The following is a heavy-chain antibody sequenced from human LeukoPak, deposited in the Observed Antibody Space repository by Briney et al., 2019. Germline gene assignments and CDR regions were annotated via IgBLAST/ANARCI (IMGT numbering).Heavy chain of an antibody. Sequence: KPSETLSLTCTVSGYSISSGYYWGWIRQPPGKGLEWIGSIYHSGSTYYNPSLKSRVTISVDTSKNPFSLKLSSVTAADTAVYYCAREVQLERYWIFNDAFDIWGQGTMVTVSS. CDR3: AREVQLERYWIFNDAFDI. V-gene: IGHV4-38-2*02. D-gene: IGHD1-1*01. CDR1: GYSISSGYY. J-gene: IGHJ3*02. CDR2: IYHSGST.